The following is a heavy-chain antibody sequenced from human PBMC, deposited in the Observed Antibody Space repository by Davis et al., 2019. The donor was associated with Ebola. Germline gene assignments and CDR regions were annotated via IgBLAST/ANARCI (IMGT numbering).Heavy chain of an antibody. Sequence: GESLKISCAASGFTFSRYSMTWVRQAPGKGLEWVAVISYDGSNKYYADSVKGRFTISRDNSKNTLYLQMNSLRAEDTAVYYCAKDRRTTHAFDIWGQGTMVTVSS. CDR3: AKDRRTTHAFDI. V-gene: IGHV3-30*18. D-gene: IGHD4-11*01. J-gene: IGHJ3*02. CDR1: GFTFSRYS. CDR2: ISYDGSNK.